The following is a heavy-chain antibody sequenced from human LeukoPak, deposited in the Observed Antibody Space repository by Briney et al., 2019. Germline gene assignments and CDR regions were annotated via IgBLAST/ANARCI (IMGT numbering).Heavy chain of an antibody. V-gene: IGHV1-69*13. CDR1: GGTFSSYA. CDR2: IIPIFGTA. Sequence: ASVKVSCKASGGTFSSYAISWVRQAPGQGLEWMGGIIPIFGTANYAQKFQGRVTITADESTSTAYMELSSLRSEDTAVYYCARASNVLRYFDWLFVWGQGTLVTVSS. D-gene: IGHD3-9*01. CDR3: ARASNVLRYFDWLFV. J-gene: IGHJ4*02.